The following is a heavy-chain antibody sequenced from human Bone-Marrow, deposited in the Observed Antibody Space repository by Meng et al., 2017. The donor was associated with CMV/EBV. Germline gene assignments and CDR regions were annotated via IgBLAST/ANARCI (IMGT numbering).Heavy chain of an antibody. D-gene: IGHD2-2*01. CDR2: ISVYNGNT. CDR1: GYSFTSYG. J-gene: IGHJ4*02. CDR3: ARDMRGSSTRWIIVYFDY. V-gene: IGHV1-18*01. Sequence: ASVMVSCKASGYSFTSYGISWVRQAPGQGLEWMGWISVYNGNTNYAQKLQGRVTMTTDTSTSTAYMELRSLRSDDTAVYYCARDMRGSSTRWIIVYFDYWGQGTLVTVSS.